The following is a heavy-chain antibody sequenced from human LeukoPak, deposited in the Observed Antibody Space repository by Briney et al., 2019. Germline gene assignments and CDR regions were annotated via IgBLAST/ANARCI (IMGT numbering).Heavy chain of an antibody. CDR1: GYIFTSYD. V-gene: IGHV1-8*01. J-gene: IGHJ3*02. CDR2: MNPNSGNT. CDR3: ARDNGSSPSYYYDSSGYDVFDI. D-gene: IGHD3-22*01. Sequence: GASVKVSCKASGYIFTSYDINWVRQATGQGLEWMGWMNPNSGNTGYAQKFQGRVTMTRNTSISTAYMELRSLRSEDTAVYYCARDNGSSPSYYYDSSGYDVFDIWGQGTMVTVSS.